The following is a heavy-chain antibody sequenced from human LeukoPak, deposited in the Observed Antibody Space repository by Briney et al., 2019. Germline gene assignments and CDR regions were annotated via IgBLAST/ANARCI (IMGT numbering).Heavy chain of an antibody. J-gene: IGHJ6*02. CDR1: GFTVSSSY. Sequence: GGSLRLSCAASGFTVSSSYMSWVRQAPGKGLEWVSVIYSGGSTYYADSVKGRFTISRDDSKNTLYLQMNSLRAEDTAVYYCNYYYYGMDVWGQGTTVTVSS. CDR3: NYYYYGMDV. CDR2: IYSGGST. V-gene: IGHV3-53*01.